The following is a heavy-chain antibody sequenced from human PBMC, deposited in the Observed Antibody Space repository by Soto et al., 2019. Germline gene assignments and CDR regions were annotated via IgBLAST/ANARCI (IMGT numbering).Heavy chain of an antibody. D-gene: IGHD6-6*01. J-gene: IGHJ6*02. CDR1: GYSFTSYW. Sequence: PGESLKISCKGSGYSFTSYWIGWVRQMPGKGLEWMGIIYPGDSDTRYSPSFQGQATISADKSISTAYLQWSSLKASDTAMYYCARQRHSSSSSFAYYYYGMDVWGQGTTVTVSS. CDR3: ARQRHSSSSSFAYYYYGMDV. V-gene: IGHV5-51*01. CDR2: IYPGDSDT.